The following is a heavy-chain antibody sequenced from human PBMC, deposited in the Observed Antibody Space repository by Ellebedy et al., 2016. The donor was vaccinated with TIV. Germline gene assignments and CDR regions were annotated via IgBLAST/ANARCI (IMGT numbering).Heavy chain of an antibody. Sequence: SETLSLXCTVSGGSISSYYWSWIRQPPGKGLEWIGYIYYSGSTNYNPSLKSRVTISVDTSKNQFSLKLSSVTAADTAVYYCARPWGIAVDWGQGTLVTVSS. D-gene: IGHD6-19*01. CDR1: GGSISSYY. CDR2: IYYSGST. CDR3: ARPWGIAVD. J-gene: IGHJ4*02. V-gene: IGHV4-59*12.